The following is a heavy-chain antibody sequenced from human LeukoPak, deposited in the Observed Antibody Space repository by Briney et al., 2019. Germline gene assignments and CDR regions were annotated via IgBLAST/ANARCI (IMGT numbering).Heavy chain of an antibody. V-gene: IGHV3-74*01. D-gene: IGHD3-3*01. J-gene: IGHJ4*02. CDR1: GFTFGSYW. Sequence: GGSLRLSCAASGFTFGSYWMHWVRQAPGKGLVWVSRINSDESSTTYADSVMGRFTISRDNAKNTLYLQMNSLRAEDTAVYYCARASTIFGPFHFDYWGQGTLATVSS. CDR2: INSDESST. CDR3: ARASTIFGPFHFDY.